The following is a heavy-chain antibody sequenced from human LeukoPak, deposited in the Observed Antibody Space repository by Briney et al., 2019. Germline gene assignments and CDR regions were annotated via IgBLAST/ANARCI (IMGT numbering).Heavy chain of an antibody. V-gene: IGHV3-11*01. D-gene: IGHD3-3*01. CDR2: ISSSASTI. CDR3: ARTIGSGPLGHFDY. Sequence: GGSLRLSCVASAFTFTNSYMSWIRQAPGKGLEWVSYISSSASTIFYADSVKGRFTISRDNAKNSLYLEMNSLRAEDTAVYYCARTIGSGPLGHFDYWGQGTLVTASS. J-gene: IGHJ4*02. CDR1: AFTFTNSY.